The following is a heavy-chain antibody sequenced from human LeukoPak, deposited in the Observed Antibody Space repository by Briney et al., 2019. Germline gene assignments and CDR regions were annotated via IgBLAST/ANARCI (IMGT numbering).Heavy chain of an antibody. J-gene: IGHJ4*02. V-gene: IGHV4-59*01. Sequence: SETLSLTCTVSGGSISSYHWSWLRQPPGKGLEWIGYIYYSGSTNYNPSLKSRVTISVDTSKNQFSLKLSSVIAADTAVYYCARDVNWGSNYFDYWGQGTLVTVSS. D-gene: IGHD7-27*01. CDR3: ARDVNWGSNYFDY. CDR1: GGSISSYH. CDR2: IYYSGST.